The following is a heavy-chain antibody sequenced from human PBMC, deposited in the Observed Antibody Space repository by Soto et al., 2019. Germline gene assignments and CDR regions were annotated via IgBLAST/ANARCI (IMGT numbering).Heavy chain of an antibody. CDR3: ARERGFRYCSGGSCYFNWFDP. CDR1: GDAIYIGGYY. V-gene: IGHV4-39*02. Sequence: SETLSLTCTVSGDAIYIGGYYWGWIRQPPGKGLEWIGSIYYSGSTYYNPSLKSRVTISVDTSKNQFSLKLSSVTAADTAVYYCARERGFRYCSGGSCYFNWFDPWGQGTLVTVSS. CDR2: IYYSGST. D-gene: IGHD2-15*01. J-gene: IGHJ5*02.